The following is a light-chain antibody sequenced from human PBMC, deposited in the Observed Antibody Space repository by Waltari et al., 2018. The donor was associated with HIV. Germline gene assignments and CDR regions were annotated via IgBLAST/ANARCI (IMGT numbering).Light chain of an antibody. Sequence: EIVMTQSPATLSVSPGERATLSCRASQTISTNLAWFQQKPGQAPRLIFGASTRATGIPARFSGSGSGTEFTLTIGSLQSEDFAVYYCQQYNNWPPGFGQGTKVEIK. CDR3: QQYNNWPPG. CDR2: GAS. V-gene: IGKV3-15*01. CDR1: QTISTN. J-gene: IGKJ1*01.